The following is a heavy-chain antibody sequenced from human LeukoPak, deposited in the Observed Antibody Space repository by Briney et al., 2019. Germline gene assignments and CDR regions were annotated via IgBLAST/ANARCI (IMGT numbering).Heavy chain of an antibody. CDR3: ARVHSALLWFGDGAFDI. D-gene: IGHD3-10*01. J-gene: IGHJ3*02. Sequence: GASVKVSCKASGYTFTSYGISWVRQAPGQGLEWMGWISAYNGNTNYAQKLQGRVTMTTDTSTSTAYMELRSLRSDDTAVYYCARVHSALLWFGDGAFDIWGQGTMVTVSS. CDR1: GYTFTSYG. CDR2: ISAYNGNT. V-gene: IGHV1-18*01.